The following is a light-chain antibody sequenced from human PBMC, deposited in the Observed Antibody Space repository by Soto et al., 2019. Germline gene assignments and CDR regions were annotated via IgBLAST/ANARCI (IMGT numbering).Light chain of an antibody. Sequence: DIQMTQSPSSLSASVGDRVTITCRASQTITTYLNWYQQKPGKAPKLLIYGASSLQSGVPSRFTGSGSWTDFTLTISSLQPEDFATYHCQQSYSTPWTFGQGTKVEIK. V-gene: IGKV1-39*01. CDR1: QTITTY. CDR3: QQSYSTPWT. CDR2: GAS. J-gene: IGKJ1*01.